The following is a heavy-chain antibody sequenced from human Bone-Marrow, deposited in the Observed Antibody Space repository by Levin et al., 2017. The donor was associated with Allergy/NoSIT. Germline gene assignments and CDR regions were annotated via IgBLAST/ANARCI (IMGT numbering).Heavy chain of an antibody. J-gene: IGHJ6*02. CDR3: TQIRFLEWLLPQGMDV. Sequence: GGSLRLSCTASGFTFGDYAMSWFRQAPGKGLEWVGFIRSKAYGGTTEYAASVKGRFTISRDDSKSIAYLQMNSLKTEDTAVYYCTQIRFLEWLLPQGMDVWGQGTTVTVSS. CDR1: GFTFGDYA. CDR2: IRSKAYGGTT. V-gene: IGHV3-49*03. D-gene: IGHD3-3*01.